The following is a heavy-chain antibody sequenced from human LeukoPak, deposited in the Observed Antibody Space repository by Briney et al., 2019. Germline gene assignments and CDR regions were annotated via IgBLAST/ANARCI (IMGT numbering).Heavy chain of an antibody. D-gene: IGHD3-22*01. CDR1: GYTFTGYY. V-gene: IGHV1-2*02. Sequence: GASVKVSCKASGYTFTGYYMHWVRQAPGQGLEWMGWINPNSGGTNYAQKFQGRVTMTRDTSISTAYMELSRLRSDDTAVYYCAREGSSYDSSQDFDYWGQGTLVTVSS. CDR2: INPNSGGT. J-gene: IGHJ4*02. CDR3: AREGSSYDSSQDFDY.